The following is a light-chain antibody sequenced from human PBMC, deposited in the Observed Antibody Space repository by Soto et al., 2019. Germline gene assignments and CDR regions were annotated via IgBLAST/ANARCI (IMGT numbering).Light chain of an antibody. CDR2: DDS. CDR3: QVWDSSSDHPE. V-gene: IGLV3-21*02. CDR1: NIGSKS. J-gene: IGLJ3*02. Sequence: SYELTQPPSVSVAPGQTARITCGGNNIGSKSVHWYQQKPGQAPVLVVYDDSDRPSGIPEQFSGSNSGNTATLTISRVEAGDEADYYCQVWDSSSDHPEFGGGTKLTVL.